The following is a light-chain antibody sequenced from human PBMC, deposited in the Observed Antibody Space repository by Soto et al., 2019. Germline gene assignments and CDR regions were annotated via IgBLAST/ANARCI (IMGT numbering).Light chain of an antibody. CDR1: SSDVGAYNY. CDR3: TSYAGSHIWV. J-gene: IGLJ3*02. CDR2: EVN. V-gene: IGLV2-8*01. Sequence: QSALTQPPSASGSPGQSVTISCTGTSSDVGAYNYVSWYQQYPGKAPKLMIYEVNKRPSGVPDRFSGSKSGKTASLTVSGLQPEAEADSHCTSYAGSHIWVFGGGTKLTVL.